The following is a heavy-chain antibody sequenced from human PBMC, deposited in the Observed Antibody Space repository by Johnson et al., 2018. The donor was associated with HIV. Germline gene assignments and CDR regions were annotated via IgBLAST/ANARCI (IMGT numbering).Heavy chain of an antibody. CDR3: ARDLVVAATFDI. V-gene: IGHV3-7*03. Sequence: VQLVESGGGVVQPGRSLRLSCVASGFTFSSYALNWVRQAPGTGLEWVANIKQDGSEKYYVDSVKGRFTIARDNSKNTLYLQMNSLRAEDTAVYYCARDLVVAATFDIWGQGTMVTVSS. D-gene: IGHD2-15*01. CDR2: IKQDGSEK. J-gene: IGHJ3*02. CDR1: GFTFSSYA.